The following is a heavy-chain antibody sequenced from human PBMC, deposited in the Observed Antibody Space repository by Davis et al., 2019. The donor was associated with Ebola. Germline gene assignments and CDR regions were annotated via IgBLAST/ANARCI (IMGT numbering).Heavy chain of an antibody. Sequence: GGSLRLSCAASGFTFSSYAMHWVRQAPGKGLEWVGVISNDGSNKYYVDSVKGRFTISRDNSKNTLYLQMDTLRVEDTALYYCTKGQGYFLDYWGQGTLVTVSS. CDR2: ISNDGSNK. D-gene: IGHD6-13*01. V-gene: IGHV3-30-3*01. CDR3: TKGQGYFLDY. CDR1: GFTFSSYA. J-gene: IGHJ4*02.